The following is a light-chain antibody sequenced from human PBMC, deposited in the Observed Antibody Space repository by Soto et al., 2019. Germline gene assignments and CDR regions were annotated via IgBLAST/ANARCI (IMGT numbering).Light chain of an antibody. V-gene: IGKV3-15*01. CDR2: GAF. CDR1: QSVSSN. CDR3: QQYNDWPLT. J-gene: IGKJ1*01. Sequence: EMVMTQSPAILSVSPGERATLSCRASQSVSSNLAWYQQKPGQAPSLLIYGAFTRATGIPARFSGTGSGTEFTLTISSLQSEDFALYYCQQYNDWPLTFGQGTKVDI.